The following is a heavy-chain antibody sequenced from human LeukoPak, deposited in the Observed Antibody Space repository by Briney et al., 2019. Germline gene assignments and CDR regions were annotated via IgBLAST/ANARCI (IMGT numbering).Heavy chain of an antibody. Sequence: GGSLRLSCAASGFTVSSNYMSWVRQAPGKGLEWVSGISASGGSTSYADSVRGRFTISRDNSKNTLYVQMNSLRDEDTAVYHCAKDQRWESPHYLDSWGQGTLVTVSS. V-gene: IGHV3-23*01. D-gene: IGHD1-26*01. J-gene: IGHJ4*02. CDR3: AKDQRWESPHYLDS. CDR2: ISASGGST. CDR1: GFTVSSNY.